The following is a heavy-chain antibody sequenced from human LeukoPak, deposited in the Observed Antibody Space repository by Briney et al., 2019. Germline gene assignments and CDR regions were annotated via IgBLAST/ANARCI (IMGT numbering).Heavy chain of an antibody. V-gene: IGHV3-48*01. CDR2: ISSSGSAI. D-gene: IGHD2-15*01. Sequence: GGSLRLSCAASGFPLSNYSINWVRQAPGKGLEWVSYISSSGSAIYYVDSVKGRFTVSRDNAKNSLFLQMNSPRAEDTAVYYCVRVKGSYFAYWGQGALVTVSS. CDR1: GFPLSNYS. CDR3: VRVKGSYFAY. J-gene: IGHJ4*02.